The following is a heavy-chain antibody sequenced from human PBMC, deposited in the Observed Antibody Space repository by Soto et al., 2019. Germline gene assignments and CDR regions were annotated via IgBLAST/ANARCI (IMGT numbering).Heavy chain of an antibody. CDR2: ISGSGGST. CDR1: GFTFSSYA. Sequence: GGSLRLSCAASGFTFSSYAMSWVRQAPGKGLEWVSAISGSGGSTYYADSVKGRFTISRDNSKNTLYLQMNSLRAEDTDVYYCARESVGSGSAFDIWGQGTMVTVSS. V-gene: IGHV3-23*01. CDR3: ARESVGSGSAFDI. J-gene: IGHJ3*02. D-gene: IGHD6-19*01.